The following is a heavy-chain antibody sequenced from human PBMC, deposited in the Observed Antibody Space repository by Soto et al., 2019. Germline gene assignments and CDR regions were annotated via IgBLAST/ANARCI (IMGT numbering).Heavy chain of an antibody. CDR1: GYTFTSYY. CDR2: INPSGGST. CDR3: AREGVAPYYYYGMDV. J-gene: IGHJ6*02. V-gene: IGHV1-46*01. Sequence: ASVKVSCKASGYTFTSYYMHWVRQAPGQGLEWMGIINPSGGSTSYAQKFQGRVTMTRDTSTSTVYMELSSLRSEDTAVYYCAREGVAPYYYYGMDVWGQGTPVTAP. D-gene: IGHD5-12*01.